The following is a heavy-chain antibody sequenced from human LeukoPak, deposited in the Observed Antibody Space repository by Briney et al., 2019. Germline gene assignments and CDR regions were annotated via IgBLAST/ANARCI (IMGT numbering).Heavy chain of an antibody. CDR1: GGSISSYY. CDR2: IYYSGST. CDR3: ARQGSGGPFDY. J-gene: IGHJ4*02. Sequence: PSETLSLTCTVSGGSISSYYWSWIRQPPGKGLEWIGFIYYSGSTNYNPSLKSRVTISVDTSKNQFSLKVSSVTAADTAVYYCARQGSGGPFDYWGQGTLVTVSS. V-gene: IGHV4-59*08. D-gene: IGHD3-3*01.